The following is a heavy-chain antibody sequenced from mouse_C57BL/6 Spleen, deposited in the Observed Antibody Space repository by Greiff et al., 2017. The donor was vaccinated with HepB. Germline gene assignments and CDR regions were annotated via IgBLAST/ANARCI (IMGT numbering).Heavy chain of an antibody. CDR1: GYTFPSYW. V-gene: IGHV1-69*01. J-gene: IGHJ2*01. CDR2: IDPSDSYT. Sequence: QVQLQQPGAELVMPGASVKLSCKASGYTFPSYWMHWVKQRPGQGLEWIGEIDPSDSYTNYNQKFKGKSTLTVDKSSSTAYMQLSSLTSEDSAVYYCARSQGYYYGSSFDYWGQGTTLTVSS. CDR3: ARSQGYYYGSSFDY. D-gene: IGHD1-1*01.